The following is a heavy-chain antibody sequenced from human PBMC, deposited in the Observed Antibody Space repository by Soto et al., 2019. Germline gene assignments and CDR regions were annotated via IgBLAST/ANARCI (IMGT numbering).Heavy chain of an antibody. CDR1: GGTFSSYA. V-gene: IGHV1-69*06. CDR3: AKVVPAANYYYYYGMDV. D-gene: IGHD2-2*01. CDR2: IIPIFGTA. Sequence: SVKVSCKASGGTFSSYAISWVRQAPGQGLEWMGGIIPIFGTANYAQKFQGRVTITADKSTSTAYMELSSLRSEDTAVCYCAKVVPAANYYYYYGMDVWGQGTTVTVSS. J-gene: IGHJ6*02.